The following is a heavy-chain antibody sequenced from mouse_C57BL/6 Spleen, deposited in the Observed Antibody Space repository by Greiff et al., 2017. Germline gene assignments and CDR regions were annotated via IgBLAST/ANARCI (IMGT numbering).Heavy chain of an antibody. CDR1: GYAFSSYW. CDR3: ARSSYGKTYYAMDY. D-gene: IGHD2-1*01. J-gene: IGHJ4*01. V-gene: IGHV1-80*01. CDR2: IYPGDGDT. Sequence: QVHVKQSGAELVKPGASVKISCKASGYAFSSYWMNWVKQRPGKGLEWIGQIYPGDGDTNYNGKFKGKATLTADKSSSTAYMQLSSLTSEDSAVYFCARSSYGKTYYAMDYWGQGTSVTVSS.